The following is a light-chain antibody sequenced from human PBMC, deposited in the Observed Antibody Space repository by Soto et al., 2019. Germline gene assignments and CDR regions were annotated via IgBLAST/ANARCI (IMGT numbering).Light chain of an antibody. Sequence: EIVMTQFPDSLCVSPGESATLSCRASQSVGTTLAWYRQKPGQAPRLLIYGASTRASGCPPRVRGSGSGTEFTLNINYLRSEDIAVYYCQQYKAYVTFGGGNKVEV. CDR1: QSVGTT. CDR3: QQYKAYVT. J-gene: IGKJ4*01. CDR2: GAS. V-gene: IGKV3D-15*01.